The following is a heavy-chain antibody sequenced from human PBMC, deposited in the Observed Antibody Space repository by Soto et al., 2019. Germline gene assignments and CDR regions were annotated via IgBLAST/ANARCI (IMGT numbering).Heavy chain of an antibody. D-gene: IGHD3-3*01. J-gene: IGHJ4*02. Sequence: ASVKVSCKASGYTFTSYGISWVRQAPGQGLEWMGWISAYNGNTNYAQKLQGRVTMTTDTSTSTAYMELRSLRSDDTAVYYCARDLLVGYFWSGYYTPQIDYWGQGTLVTVSS. V-gene: IGHV1-18*01. CDR1: GYTFTSYG. CDR3: ARDLLVGYFWSGYYTPQIDY. CDR2: ISAYNGNT.